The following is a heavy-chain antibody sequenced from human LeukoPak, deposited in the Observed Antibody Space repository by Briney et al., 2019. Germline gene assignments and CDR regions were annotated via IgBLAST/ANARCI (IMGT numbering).Heavy chain of an antibody. J-gene: IGHJ4*02. CDR3: ARVLWFGEFWYYFDY. CDR2: IYYSGTT. V-gene: IGHV4-59*01. CDR1: EFTFSSYW. D-gene: IGHD3-10*01. Sequence: PGGSLRLSCEASEFTFSSYWMSWVRQAPGKGLEWIGYIYYSGTTNYNPSLKSRLTISVDTSKNQFSLKLSSVTPADTAVYYCARVLWFGEFWYYFDYWGQGTLVTVSS.